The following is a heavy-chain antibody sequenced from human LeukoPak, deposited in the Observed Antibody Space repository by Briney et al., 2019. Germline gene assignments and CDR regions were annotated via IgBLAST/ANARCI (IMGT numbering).Heavy chain of an antibody. V-gene: IGHV3-74*01. J-gene: IGHJ4*02. CDR1: GLAFSAYK. Sequence: PGGSLRLSCAASGLAFSAYKMHWVRQAPRKGLVWVSRISTDGYTTDYADFVQGRFTASRDNTKNTWSLEMNGLRAEDTAVYYCVVGGSPGYWGQGTLVTASS. D-gene: IGHD2-15*01. CDR3: VVGGSPGY. CDR2: ISTDGYTT.